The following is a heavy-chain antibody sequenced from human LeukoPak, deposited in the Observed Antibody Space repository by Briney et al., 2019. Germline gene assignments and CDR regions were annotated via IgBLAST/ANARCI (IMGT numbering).Heavy chain of an antibody. D-gene: IGHD1-1*01. Sequence: EGSLRLSCAASGFTFSTYGMHWVRQAPGKGLEWVAFIRYDGSNKYYADSVKGRFTISRDNSKNTLYLQMNSLRAEDTAVYFCAKDKDPWKSTSISDFDYWGQGTLLTVSS. CDR2: IRYDGSNK. CDR1: GFTFSTYG. V-gene: IGHV3-30*02. CDR3: AKDKDPWKSTSISDFDY. J-gene: IGHJ4*02.